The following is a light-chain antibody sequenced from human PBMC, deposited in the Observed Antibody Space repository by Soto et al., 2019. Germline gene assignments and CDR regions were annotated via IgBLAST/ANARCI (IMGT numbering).Light chain of an antibody. CDR3: QQANSFPYT. Sequence: DIQMTQSPSSVSASVGDRVTITCRASQGISSWLAWYQQKPGKAPKLLIYAASSLQSGAPSRFSGSGCGTYITPTSSSLQHEDFTTYYRQQANSFPYTFGQGTKLEIK. CDR1: QGISSW. CDR2: AAS. V-gene: IGKV1-12*01. J-gene: IGKJ2*01.